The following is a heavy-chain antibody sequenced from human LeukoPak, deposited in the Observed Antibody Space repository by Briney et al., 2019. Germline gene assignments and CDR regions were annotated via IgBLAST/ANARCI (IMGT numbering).Heavy chain of an antibody. V-gene: IGHV4-34*01. J-gene: IGHJ6*03. CDR2: INHSGST. Sequence: PSETLSLTCAVYGGSFSGYYWSWIRQPPGKGLEWIGEINHSGSTNYNPSLKSRVTISVDTSKNQFSLKLSSVTAADTAVYYCARAGSGYYYYYYYMDVWGKGTTVTVSS. D-gene: IGHD3-22*01. CDR1: GGSFSGYY. CDR3: ARAGSGYYYYYYYMDV.